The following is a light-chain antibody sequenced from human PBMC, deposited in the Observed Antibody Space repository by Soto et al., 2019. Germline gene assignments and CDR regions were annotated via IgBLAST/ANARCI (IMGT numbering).Light chain of an antibody. CDR3: QQSNNWPKT. J-gene: IGKJ1*01. Sequence: EIVMTQSPDTLSVSPGETATLSCRACQSVGSNLAWYQQKPGQAPRLLISDASTRAAGLPARFSGSGSGTEFTLTISSLQSEDFEVYYCQQSNNWPKTFGQGTKWIS. CDR1: QSVGSN. CDR2: DAS. V-gene: IGKV3-15*01.